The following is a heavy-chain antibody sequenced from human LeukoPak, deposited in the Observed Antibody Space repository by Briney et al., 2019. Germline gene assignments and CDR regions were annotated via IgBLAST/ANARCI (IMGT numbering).Heavy chain of an antibody. V-gene: IGHV4-59*01. CDR2: IYHSGNT. CDR1: GGSISSYY. Sequence: SETLSLTCTVSGGSISSYYWSWIRQPPGKGLEWIGYIYHSGNTNYNPSPKSRVTISVDTSKNQFSLKLTSVTAADTAVYYCARDFSAAFDIWGQGTMVTVSS. J-gene: IGHJ3*02. D-gene: IGHD2/OR15-2a*01. CDR3: ARDFSAAFDI.